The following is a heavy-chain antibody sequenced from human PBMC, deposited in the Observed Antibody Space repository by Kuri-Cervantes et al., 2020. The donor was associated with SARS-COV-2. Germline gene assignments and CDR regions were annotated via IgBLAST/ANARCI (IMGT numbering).Heavy chain of an antibody. CDR1: VYTFTGYY. CDR2: INPNSGGT. Sequence: ASVKVSCKSSVYTFTGYYMHWVRQAPGQGLEWMGWINPNSGGTNYAQKFQGRVTMTRDTSISTAYMELSRLRSDDTAVYYCARDGSNRYYYYYYMDVWGKGTTVTVSS. V-gene: IGHV1-2*02. D-gene: IGHD4-23*01. CDR3: ARDGSNRYYYYYYMDV. J-gene: IGHJ6*03.